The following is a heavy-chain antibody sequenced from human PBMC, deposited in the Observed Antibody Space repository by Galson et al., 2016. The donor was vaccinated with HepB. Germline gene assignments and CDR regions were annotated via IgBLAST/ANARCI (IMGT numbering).Heavy chain of an antibody. Sequence: LRLSCAASGFTFSRNGMHWVRQAPGKGLEWVAVISYVGSNKYYSDSVKGRFTISRDNSKNTLYLQMNSLRVEDTAVYYCVKDLGASLNAFDIWGQGTLVTVSS. D-gene: IGHD1-26*01. V-gene: IGHV3-30*18. J-gene: IGHJ3*02. CDR1: GFTFSRNG. CDR3: VKDLGASLNAFDI. CDR2: ISYVGSNK.